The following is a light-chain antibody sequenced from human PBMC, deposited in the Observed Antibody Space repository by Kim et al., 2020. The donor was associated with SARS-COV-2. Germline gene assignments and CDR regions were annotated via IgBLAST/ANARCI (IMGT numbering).Light chain of an antibody. CDR1: RANVGRQF. V-gene: IGLV1-44*01. J-gene: IGLJ3*02. CDR3: ATWDVTLNGWV. CDR2: NDN. Sequence: RVTVAVSGSRANVGRQFGNWNQQLPGTAPKVVIYNDNQRPSGVPDRFSGSRSGTSACLAISGLQSEDEADYYCATWDVTLNGWVFGGGTQLTVL.